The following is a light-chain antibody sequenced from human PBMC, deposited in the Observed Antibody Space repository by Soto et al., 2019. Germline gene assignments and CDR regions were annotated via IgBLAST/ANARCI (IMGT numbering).Light chain of an antibody. V-gene: IGKV1-5*01. J-gene: IGKJ1*01. CDR2: DAS. CDR3: QPYNSFSGT. Sequence: IQIPPSPSPLSASSGDRPPLPCRASQTISSWLAWYRQKPGKAPKLLIYDASSLESGVPSRFSGRGSGTQFTLTISSLQPDDFATYYCQPYNSFSGTFGPGTKVDIK. CDR1: QTISSW.